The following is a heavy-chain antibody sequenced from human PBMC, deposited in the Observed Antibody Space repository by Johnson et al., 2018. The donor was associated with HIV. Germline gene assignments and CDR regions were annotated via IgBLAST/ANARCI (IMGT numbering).Heavy chain of an antibody. CDR2: INSDGSST. Sequence: VQLVESGGGLVQPGGSLRLSCAASGFTFSSYWMHWVRQAPGKGLVWVSRINSDGSSTDYADSVKGRFTISRDSAKSTLNQQMNSLRAEDTAVYYCARGRGYYRFDAFDIWGQGTMVTVSS. CDR3: ARGRGYYRFDAFDI. D-gene: IGHD3-22*01. J-gene: IGHJ3*02. V-gene: IGHV3-74*02. CDR1: GFTFSSYW.